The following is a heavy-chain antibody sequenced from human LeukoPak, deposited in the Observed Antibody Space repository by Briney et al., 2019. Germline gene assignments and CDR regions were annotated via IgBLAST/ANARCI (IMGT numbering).Heavy chain of an antibody. CDR3: AKGGVYGDYYFDY. CDR2: ISGSGGDT. D-gene: IGHD4-17*01. CDR1: GFTFSRYW. Sequence: GGSLRLSCVGSGFTFSRYWLSWVRQAPGKGLEWVSVISGSGGDTYYADSVKGRFTISGDNSKNTVYLQMNSLRAEDTALYYCAKGGVYGDYYFDYWGQGTLVTVSS. J-gene: IGHJ4*02. V-gene: IGHV3-23*01.